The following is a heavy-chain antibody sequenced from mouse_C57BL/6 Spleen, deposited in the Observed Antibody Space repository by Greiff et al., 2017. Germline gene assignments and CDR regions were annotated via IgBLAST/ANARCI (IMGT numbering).Heavy chain of an antibody. J-gene: IGHJ4*01. CDR2: IYPGDGDT. Sequence: LQESGPELVKPGASVKISCKASGYAFSSSWMNWVKQRPGKGLEWIGRIYPGDGDTNYNGKFKGKATLTADKSSSTAYMQLSSLTSEDSAVYFCARSRYDYDKAMDYWGQGTSVTVSS. D-gene: IGHD2-4*01. CDR3: ARSRYDYDKAMDY. V-gene: IGHV1-82*01. CDR1: GYAFSSSW.